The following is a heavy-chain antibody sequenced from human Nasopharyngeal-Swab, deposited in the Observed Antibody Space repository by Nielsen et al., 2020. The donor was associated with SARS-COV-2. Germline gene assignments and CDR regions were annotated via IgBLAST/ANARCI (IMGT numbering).Heavy chain of an antibody. V-gene: IGHV3-30*18. CDR3: AKRKEILWLGSQRHGMDV. CDR2: ISYEGSIK. D-gene: IGHD3-10*01. Sequence: GESLKISCAASGLNFNNYGMHWVRQAPGKGLEWVALISYEGSIKHYADYVEGRFTISRDSSKNTLFLQMNSLRPEDTAVYFCAKRKEILWLGSQRHGMDVWGQGTTVTVSS. J-gene: IGHJ6*02. CDR1: GLNFNNYG.